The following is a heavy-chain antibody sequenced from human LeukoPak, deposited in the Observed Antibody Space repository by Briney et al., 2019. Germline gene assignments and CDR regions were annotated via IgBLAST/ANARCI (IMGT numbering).Heavy chain of an antibody. CDR2: IYWNDDK. Sequence: SGPTLVKPTQTLTLTCTFSGFSLSTSGVGVGWIRQPPGKALEWLALIYWNDDKRYSPSLKSRLTITKDTSKNQVVLTMTNMDPVDTATYYCAHNSLAYYDFWSGPTWGQGTLVTVSS. V-gene: IGHV2-5*01. CDR3: AHNSLAYYDFWSGPT. CDR1: GFSLSTSGVG. D-gene: IGHD3-3*01. J-gene: IGHJ4*02.